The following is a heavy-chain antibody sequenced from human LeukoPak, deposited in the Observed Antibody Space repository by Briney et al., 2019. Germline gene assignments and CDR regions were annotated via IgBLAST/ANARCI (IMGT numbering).Heavy chain of an antibody. D-gene: IGHD3-10*01. V-gene: IGHV3-53*01. CDR3: ASQIMVRGVIEDY. CDR2: IYSGGST. CDR1: GFTVSSNY. J-gene: IGHJ4*02. Sequence: GGSLRLSCAASGFTVSSNYMSWVRQAPGKGLEWVSVIYSGGSTYYADSVKGRFTISRDNSKNTLYLQMNSLRAEDTAVYYCASQIMVRGVIEDYWGQGTLVTVSS.